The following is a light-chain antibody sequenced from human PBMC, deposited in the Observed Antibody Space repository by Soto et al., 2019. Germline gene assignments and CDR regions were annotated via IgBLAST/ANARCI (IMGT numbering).Light chain of an antibody. CDR2: GAS. CDR1: QSVTNNY. J-gene: IGKJ5*01. CDR3: QKYGNSPIN. Sequence: EVVLTQSPVTLSLSPGEIATLSCRASQSVTNNYLAWYQQKPGQAPRLLIDGASSRATGVPDRFSGTGSGTDFTLTISRLEPEDFAVFYCQKYGNSPINFGQGTRLEIK. V-gene: IGKV3-20*01.